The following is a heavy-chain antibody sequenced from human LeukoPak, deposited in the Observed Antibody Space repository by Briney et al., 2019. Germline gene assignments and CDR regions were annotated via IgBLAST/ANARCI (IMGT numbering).Heavy chain of an antibody. CDR3: AGELRFLEWNDAFDI. CDR1: GYTFTSYA. V-gene: IGHV7-4-1*02. CDR2: INTNTGNP. Sequence: ASVKVSCKASGYTFTSYAMNWVRQAPGQGLEWMGWINTNTGNPTYAQGFTGRFVFSLDTSVSTAYLQISSLKAEDTPVYYCAGELRFLEWNDAFDIWGQGTMVTVSS. D-gene: IGHD3-3*01. J-gene: IGHJ3*02.